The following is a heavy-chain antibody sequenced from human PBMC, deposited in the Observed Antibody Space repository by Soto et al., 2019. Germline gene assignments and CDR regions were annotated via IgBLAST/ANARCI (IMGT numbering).Heavy chain of an antibody. J-gene: IGHJ5*02. Sequence: GGSLRLCCVGSGFTFGQFWMNWVRQTPGKGLEWVANIKPDGSAQAYVDSVKGRFTVSRDNAKNSLYLQMNSLRAEDTAVYFRGAWGSSGNPWGQGTLVTVSS. CDR1: GFTFGQFW. D-gene: IGHD3-16*01. CDR3: GAWGSSGNP. CDR2: IKPDGSAQ. V-gene: IGHV3-7*01.